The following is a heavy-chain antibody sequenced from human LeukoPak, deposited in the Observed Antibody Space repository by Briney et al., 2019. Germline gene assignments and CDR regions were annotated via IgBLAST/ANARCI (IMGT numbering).Heavy chain of an antibody. J-gene: IGHJ6*02. CDR3: ASDPHHASRMDV. D-gene: IGHD1-14*01. CDR2: INSDGFSI. V-gene: IGHV3-74*01. CDR1: GFTFSAYW. Sequence: GGSLRLSCAASGFTFSAYWMHWVRQAPGKGLVWVSRINSDGFSIAYADSVKGRFTISRDNAKNTLYLHMNSLRAEDTAVYYCASDPHHASRMDVWGQGTAVTVSS.